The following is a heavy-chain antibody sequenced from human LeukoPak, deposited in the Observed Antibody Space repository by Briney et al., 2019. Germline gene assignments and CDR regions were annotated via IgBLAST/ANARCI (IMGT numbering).Heavy chain of an antibody. CDR2: ISDNGGST. J-gene: IGHJ4*02. CDR3: ARAARWFGELFDY. CDR1: GFTFSTYA. Sequence: GGSLRLSCAASGFTFSTYAMHWVRQAPGKGLEYVSTISDNGGSTFYANSVKGRFTISRDNSKNTLCLQMGSLRPEDMAVYYCARAARWFGELFDYWGQGTLVTVSS. V-gene: IGHV3-64*01. D-gene: IGHD3-10*01.